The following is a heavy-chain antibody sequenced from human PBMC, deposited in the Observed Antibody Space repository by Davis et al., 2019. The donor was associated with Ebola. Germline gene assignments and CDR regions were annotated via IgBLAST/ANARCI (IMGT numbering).Heavy chain of an antibody. J-gene: IGHJ4*02. CDR3: AIFYRIGAAGYPPF. Sequence: PGGSLRLSCVASGFTFTSHAMSWVRQAPGKGLEWVSALSGGSGTTHYADSVKGRFTISRDNSKKVLYLEMKSLRDADTALYYCAIFYRIGAAGYPPFWGRGTQVIVS. V-gene: IGHV3-23*01. D-gene: IGHD6-25*01. CDR1: GFTFTSHA. CDR2: LSGGSGTT.